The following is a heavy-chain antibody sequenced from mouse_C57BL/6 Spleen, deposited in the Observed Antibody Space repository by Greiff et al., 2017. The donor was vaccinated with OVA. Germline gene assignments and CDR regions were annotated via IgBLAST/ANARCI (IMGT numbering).Heavy chain of an antibody. V-gene: IGHV1-15*01. CDR3: TRARGPYYYAMDY. Sequence: QVQLKQSGAELVRPGASVTLSCKASGYTFTDYEMHWVKQTPVHGLEWIGAIDPETGGTAYNQKFKGKAILTADKSSSTAYMELRSLTSEDSAVYYCTRARGPYYYAMDYWGQGTSVTVSA. J-gene: IGHJ4*01. CDR1: GYTFTDYE. CDR2: IDPETGGT.